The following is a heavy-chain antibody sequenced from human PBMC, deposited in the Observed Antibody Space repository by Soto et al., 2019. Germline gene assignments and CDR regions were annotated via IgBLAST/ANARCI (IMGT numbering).Heavy chain of an antibody. CDR3: ARDAPDSSGYYYSRSFDP. J-gene: IGHJ5*02. D-gene: IGHD3-22*01. Sequence: PSATLSLTCTVSGGSISSGDYYWSWIRQPPGKGLEWIGYIYYSGSTYYNPSLKSRVTISVDTSKNQFSLKLSSVTAADTAVYYCARDAPDSSGYYYSRSFDPWGQGTLVTVSS. CDR2: IYYSGST. V-gene: IGHV4-30-4*01. CDR1: GGSISSGDYY.